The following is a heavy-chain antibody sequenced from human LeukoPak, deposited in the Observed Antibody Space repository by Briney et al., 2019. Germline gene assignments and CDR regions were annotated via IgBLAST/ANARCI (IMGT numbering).Heavy chain of an antibody. CDR1: GGSFSGYY. CDR2: INHSGST. V-gene: IGHV4-34*01. J-gene: IGHJ5*02. CDR3: ARGRYCSGGSCYSAWFDP. Sequence: PSETLSLTCAVYGGSFSGYYWSWIRQPPGKGLEWIGEINHSGSTNYNPSLKSRVTISVDTSKNQFSLKLSSVTAADTAVYYCARGRYCSGGSCYSAWFDPWGQGTLVTVSS. D-gene: IGHD2-15*01.